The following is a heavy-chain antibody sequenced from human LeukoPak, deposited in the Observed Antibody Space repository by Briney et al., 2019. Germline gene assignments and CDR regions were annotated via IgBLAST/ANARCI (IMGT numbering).Heavy chain of an antibody. CDR3: ARESSSFFFDY. J-gene: IGHJ4*02. Sequence: SETLSLTCTVSGGSISSYYWSWIRHPPGKGLEWIGYIYYSGSTNYNPSLKSRVTISVDTSKNRFSLKLSSVTAADTAVYYCARESSSFFFDYWGQGTLVTVSS. CDR1: GGSISSYY. D-gene: IGHD6-6*01. CDR2: IYYSGST. V-gene: IGHV4-59*01.